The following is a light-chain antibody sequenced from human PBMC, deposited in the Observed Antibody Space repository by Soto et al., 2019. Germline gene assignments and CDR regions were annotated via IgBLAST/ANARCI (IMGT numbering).Light chain of an antibody. CDR1: QSVTYS. Sequence: ETTLTQSPATLSSCPLEIVTLSCRATQSVTYSLAWYQQKPGQAPRLLIYGASTRPTGIPARFSGRGSGTEFTLTITSLQSEDFAVYYCQQYNDWLWTFGQGTKVDIK. J-gene: IGKJ1*01. V-gene: IGKV3-15*01. CDR3: QQYNDWLWT. CDR2: GAS.